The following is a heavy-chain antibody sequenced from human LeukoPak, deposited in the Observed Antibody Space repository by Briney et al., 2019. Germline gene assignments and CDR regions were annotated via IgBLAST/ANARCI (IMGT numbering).Heavy chain of an antibody. V-gene: IGHV3-33*01. D-gene: IGHD6-13*01. J-gene: IGHJ6*02. Sequence: PGGSLRLSCAASGFTFSSYGMHWVRQAPGKGLEWVAVIWYDGSNKYYADSVKGRFTISRDNSKNTLYLQMNSLRAEDTAVYYCARAVSSSWPYYYYGMDVWGQGTTVTVSS. CDR2: IWYDGSNK. CDR1: GFTFSSYG. CDR3: ARAVSSSWPYYYYGMDV.